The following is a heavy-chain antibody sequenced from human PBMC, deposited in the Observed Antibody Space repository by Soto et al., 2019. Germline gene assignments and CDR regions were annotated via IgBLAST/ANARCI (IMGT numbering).Heavy chain of an antibody. CDR2: IYPGDSDT. CDR1: GYSFTSYL. Sequence: GESLKISCKGSGYSFTSYLIGWVRQMPGKGLEWMGIIYPGDSDTRYSPSFQGQVTISADKSISTAYLQWSSLKASDTAMYYCARLGGYYAYYYYYGMDVWGQGTTVTVSS. V-gene: IGHV5-51*01. J-gene: IGHJ6*02. CDR3: ARLGGYYAYYYYYGMDV. D-gene: IGHD3-3*01.